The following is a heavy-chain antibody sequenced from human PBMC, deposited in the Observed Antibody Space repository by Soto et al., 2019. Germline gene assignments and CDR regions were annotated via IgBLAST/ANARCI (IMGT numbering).Heavy chain of an antibody. Sequence: SVKVSCKASGGTFSSYAISWVRQAPGQGLEWMGGIIPIFGTANYAQKFQGRVTITADESTSTAYMGLSSLRSEDTAVYYCAREATVFYYGMDVWGQGTTVTVSS. V-gene: IGHV1-69*13. CDR3: AREATVFYYGMDV. CDR1: GGTFSSYA. D-gene: IGHD4-17*01. CDR2: IIPIFGTA. J-gene: IGHJ6*02.